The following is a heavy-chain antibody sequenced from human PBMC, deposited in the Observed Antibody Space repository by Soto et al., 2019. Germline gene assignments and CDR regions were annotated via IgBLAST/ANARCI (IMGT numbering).Heavy chain of an antibody. J-gene: IGHJ5*02. D-gene: IGHD2-2*01. CDR3: ARHGGYCSSPTCFANWFDP. Sequence: SETLSLTCTVSGDSISSTSYYWGWIRQPPGKGLEWIGSIYYTGSTYYNPSLKSRVTISVDTSKSQFSLKLTSVTAADAAVYYCARHGGYCSSPTCFANWFDPWGQGTLVTVSS. CDR1: GDSISSTSYY. CDR2: IYYTGST. V-gene: IGHV4-39*01.